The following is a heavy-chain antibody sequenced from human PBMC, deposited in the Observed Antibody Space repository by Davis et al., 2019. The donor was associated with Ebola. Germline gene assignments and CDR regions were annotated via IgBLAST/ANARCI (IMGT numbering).Heavy chain of an antibody. D-gene: IGHD6-6*01. V-gene: IGHV3-30*03. Sequence: GESLKISCEASGFTFSRHGMHWVRQAPGKGPEWLTYIFFDGSETFYADSVKGRFTISRDNSKNTLYLQMGRLRSDDTAMYYCVRDFFEFSSSSFSDSWGQGTLVTVSS. CDR2: IFFDGSET. CDR1: GFTFSRHG. J-gene: IGHJ4*02. CDR3: VRDFFEFSSSSFSDS.